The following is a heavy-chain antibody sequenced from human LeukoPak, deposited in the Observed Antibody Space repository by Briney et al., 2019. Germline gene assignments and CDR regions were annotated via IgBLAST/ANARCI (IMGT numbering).Heavy chain of an antibody. Sequence: PGGSLRLSCAASGFTFDDYAMHWVRQAPVKGLEWVSGISWNSGSIGYADSVKGRFTISRDNAKNSLYLQMNSLRAEDTALYYCAKGYDFWSGYLDYWGQGTLVTVSS. V-gene: IGHV3-9*01. CDR3: AKGYDFWSGYLDY. CDR2: ISWNSGSI. D-gene: IGHD3-3*01. CDR1: GFTFDDYA. J-gene: IGHJ4*02.